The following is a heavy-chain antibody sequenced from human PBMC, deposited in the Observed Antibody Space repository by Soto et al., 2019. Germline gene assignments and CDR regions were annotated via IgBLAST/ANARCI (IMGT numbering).Heavy chain of an antibody. CDR2: ISAYNGNT. CDR3: ARERVPRIVVVPAATNWFDP. D-gene: IGHD2-2*01. V-gene: IGHV1-18*01. J-gene: IGHJ5*02. CDR1: GYTFTSYG. Sequence: QVQLVQSGAEVKKPGASVKVSCKASGYTFTSYGISWVRQAPGQGLEWMGWISAYNGNTNYAQKLQGRVTMTTDTFTSTAYMELRSLRSDDTAVYYCARERVPRIVVVPAATNWFDPWGQGTLVTVSS.